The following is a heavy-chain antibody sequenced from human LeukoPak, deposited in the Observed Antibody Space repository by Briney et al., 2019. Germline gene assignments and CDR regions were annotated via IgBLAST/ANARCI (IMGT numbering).Heavy chain of an antibody. CDR1: GFTLTTFT. CDR3: AKIGGWGTSPETRY. CDR2: ISGSGTST. Sequence: GGSLRLSCAASGFTLTTFTMSWVRQAPGKGPEWVSSISGSGTSTTYADSVKGRFTISRDTSKSTLYLQMNSLRPDDTAMYYCAKIGGWGTSPETRYWAQGTLVTVSS. D-gene: IGHD3-10*01. J-gene: IGHJ4*02. V-gene: IGHV3-23*01.